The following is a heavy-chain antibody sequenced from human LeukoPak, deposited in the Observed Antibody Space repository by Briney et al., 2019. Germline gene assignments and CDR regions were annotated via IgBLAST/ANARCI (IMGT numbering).Heavy chain of an antibody. CDR1: GFTFSSYG. J-gene: IGHJ5*02. CDR2: ISGSGGSA. D-gene: IGHD2-21*02. CDR3: AKGKRCGGDCYSSWNWFDP. Sequence: PGGSLRLSCAASGFTFSSYGMSWVRQAPGKGLEWVSAISGSGGSAYYADSVKVRFTISRDNSKNTLYLQMNSVRAEDTAVYYCAKGKRCGGDCYSSWNWFDPWGEETLVTVSS. V-gene: IGHV3-23*01.